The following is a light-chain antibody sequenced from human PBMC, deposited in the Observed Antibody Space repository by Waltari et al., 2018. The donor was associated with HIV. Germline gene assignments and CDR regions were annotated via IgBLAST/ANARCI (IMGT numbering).Light chain of an antibody. CDR1: NIGRKS. CDR2: ADS. Sequence: SYVLTQPPSVSVAPGPTAKITCGGNNIGRKSVHWYRQKPGQAPVVVIFADSDRPSGIPDRFSGSNSGNTATLNITSVEAGDEADYYCQAWDSSGDELFGGGTRLTVV. J-gene: IGLJ2*01. CDR3: QAWDSSGDEL. V-gene: IGLV3-21*02.